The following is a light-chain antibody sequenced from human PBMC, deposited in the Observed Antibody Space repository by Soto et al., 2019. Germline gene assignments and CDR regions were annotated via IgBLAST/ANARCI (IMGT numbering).Light chain of an antibody. Sequence: ETGLTQSPATRAVSRGGGDTRSCRAIQSVSSYLAWYQQKPGQAPRLLIYDAFNRATGIPDRFSGSGSGTDFTLTISSLAPEDFAVYHCKQRSNWPPEFTFGQGTRLEIK. CDR1: QSVSSY. CDR3: KQRSNWPPEFT. J-gene: IGKJ5*01. V-gene: IGKV3-11*01. CDR2: DAF.